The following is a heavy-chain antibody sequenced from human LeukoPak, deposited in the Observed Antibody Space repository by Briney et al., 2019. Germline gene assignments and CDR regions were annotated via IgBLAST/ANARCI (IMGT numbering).Heavy chain of an antibody. J-gene: IGHJ4*02. D-gene: IGHD2-2*01. Sequence: LTGRSLRLSCSTSGLTFRDYAMSWVRPAPGKGLGWVGFIQAKAYGGATKYAASVNGRFSISRDDSQSIANLRMNDLKTEDTAVYYCTRAPHPRCSSSGCYLDYWGQGTLVTVSS. CDR3: TRAPHPRCSSSGCYLDY. CDR2: IQAKAYGGAT. V-gene: IGHV3-49*04. CDR1: GLTFRDYA.